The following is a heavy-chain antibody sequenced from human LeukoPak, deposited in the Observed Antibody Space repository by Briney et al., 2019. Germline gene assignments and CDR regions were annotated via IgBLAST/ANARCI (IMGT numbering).Heavy chain of an antibody. Sequence: GGSLRLSCAASGFTFSSYSMNWVRQAPGKGLEWVSSISSSSSYIYYADSVKGRFTISRDNAKNSLYLQMNSLRAEDTAVYYCAREAEAAGTDCFDYWGQGTLVTVSS. D-gene: IGHD6-13*01. J-gene: IGHJ4*02. V-gene: IGHV3-21*01. CDR2: ISSSSSYI. CDR1: GFTFSSYS. CDR3: AREAEAAGTDCFDY.